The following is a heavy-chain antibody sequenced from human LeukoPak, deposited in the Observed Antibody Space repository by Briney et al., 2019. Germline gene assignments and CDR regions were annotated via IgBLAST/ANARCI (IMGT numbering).Heavy chain of an antibody. CDR2: MNPNSGNT. J-gene: IGHJ6*03. CDR3: ARIVRDYYYYYYMDV. D-gene: IGHD3-16*02. CDR1: GYTFTSYD. Sequence: ASVKISCKASGYTFTSYDINWVRQATGQGLEWMGWMNPNSGNTGYAQKFQGRVTMTRNTSISTAYMELSSLRSEDTAVYYCARIVRDYYYYYYMDVWGKGTTVTISS. V-gene: IGHV1-8*01.